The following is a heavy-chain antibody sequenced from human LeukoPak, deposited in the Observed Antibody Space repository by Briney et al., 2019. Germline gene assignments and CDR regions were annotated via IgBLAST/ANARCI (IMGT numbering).Heavy chain of an antibody. Sequence: SETLSLTCTVSGASISSYYWSWIRQPPGKGLKWIGYIYYSGSTNYNPSLKSRVTISVDTSKNQFSLKLSSVTAADTAVYYCARDQSSGYLFDIWGQGTMVTVSS. D-gene: IGHD3-22*01. CDR2: IYYSGST. CDR3: ARDQSSGYLFDI. CDR1: GASISSYY. V-gene: IGHV4-59*01. J-gene: IGHJ3*02.